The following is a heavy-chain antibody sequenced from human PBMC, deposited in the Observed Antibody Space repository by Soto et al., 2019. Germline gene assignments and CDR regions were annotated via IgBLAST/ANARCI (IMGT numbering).Heavy chain of an antibody. CDR1: GFSLSDHY. CDR2: SRDKAQGYSK. V-gene: IGHV3-72*01. CDR3: VRALYYTDSSGETRCFDS. J-gene: IGHJ4*02. D-gene: IGHD3-22*01. Sequence: EVQLVESGGGLVQPGGSLILSCAASGFSLSDHYIDWGRHAPGKGLEWVGRSRDKAQGYSKEYAASVKGRFTKSRDDSKNSVLLQMNSLKPEDTAVYYCVRALYYTDSSGETRCFDSWGEGTLVTVSS.